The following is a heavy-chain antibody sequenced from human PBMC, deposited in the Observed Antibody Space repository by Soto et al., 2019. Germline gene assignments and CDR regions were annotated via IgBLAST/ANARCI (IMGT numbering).Heavy chain of an antibody. CDR1: GFTFSGYA. V-gene: IGHV3-23*01. CDR3: AKDRGYSYGWDYFDY. D-gene: IGHD5-18*01. Sequence: EVQLLESGGGLVQPGGSLRLSCAASGFTFSGYAMSWVRQAPGKGLEWVSAISGSGGSTYYADSVKGRFTISRDNSKNTLYLQMNSLRAEDTAVYYCAKDRGYSYGWDYFDYWGQGTLVTVSS. CDR2: ISGSGGST. J-gene: IGHJ4*02.